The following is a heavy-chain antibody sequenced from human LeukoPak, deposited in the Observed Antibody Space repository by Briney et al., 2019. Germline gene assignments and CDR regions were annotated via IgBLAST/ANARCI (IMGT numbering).Heavy chain of an antibody. CDR1: GFTFSSYA. CDR3: ARDRHYFDY. J-gene: IGHJ4*02. CDR2: ISYDGSNK. V-gene: IGHV3-30*04. Sequence: PGGSLGLSCAASGFTFSSYAMHWVRQAPGKGLEWVAVISYDGSNKYYADSVKGRFTISRDNSKNTLYLQMNSLRAEDTAVYYCARDRHYFDYWGQGTLVTVSS.